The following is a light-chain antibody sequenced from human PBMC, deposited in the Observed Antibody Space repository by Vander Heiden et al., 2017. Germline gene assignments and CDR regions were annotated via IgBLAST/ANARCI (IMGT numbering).Light chain of an antibody. J-gene: IGKJ2*01. CDR3: QQSDSTPIT. CDR2: AAS. V-gene: IGKV1-39*01. Sequence: DIQMTQSPSSLSASVGDRVTITCRASQSISSYLNWYQQKPGKAPKLLIYAASSLQSGVPSRFSGSGSGTDFTLTINRLQPEDFATYYCQQSDSTPITFGQGTKVEIK. CDR1: QSISSY.